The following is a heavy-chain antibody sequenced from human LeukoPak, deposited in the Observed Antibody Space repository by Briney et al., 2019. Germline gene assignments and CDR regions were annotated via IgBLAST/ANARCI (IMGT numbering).Heavy chain of an antibody. CDR1: GFSFSSYA. Sequence: GGSLRLSCVASGFSFSSYAMSWVRQAPGKGLEWVSTVSGSGGNRYYADSVKGRFTISRGNSRNTQYLQMSSLRAEDTALYYCAKENGYKTTHFDYWGQGTLVTVSS. D-gene: IGHD5-24*01. V-gene: IGHV3-23*01. CDR3: AKENGYKTTHFDY. CDR2: VSGSGGNR. J-gene: IGHJ4*02.